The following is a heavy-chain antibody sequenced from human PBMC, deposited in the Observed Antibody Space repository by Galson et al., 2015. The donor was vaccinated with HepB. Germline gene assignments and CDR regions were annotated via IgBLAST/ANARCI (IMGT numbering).Heavy chain of an antibody. CDR2: IKQDGSEK. J-gene: IGHJ4*02. V-gene: IGHV3-7*01. D-gene: IGHD5-12*01. Sequence: SLRLSCAASGFTFSNYWMTWVRHAPGKGLEWVANIKQDGSEKYYVDSVKGRFTISRDNAKNSLYLQMNSLRAKDTAVYYCARAIIIVTTIGDFDYWGQGALVTVSS. CDR3: ARAIIIVTTIGDFDY. CDR1: GFTFSNYW.